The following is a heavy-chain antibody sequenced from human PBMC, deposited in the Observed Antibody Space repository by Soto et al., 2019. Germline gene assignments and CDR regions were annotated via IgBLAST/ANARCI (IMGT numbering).Heavy chain of an antibody. CDR1: GGSISSGDYY. CDR2: IYYSGST. CDR3: AREGLVDYQGSRSYYMAWFDT. V-gene: IGHV4-30-4*01. Sequence: SETLSLTCTVSGGSISSGDYYWSWIRQPPGKGLEWIGYIYYSGSTYYNPSLKSRVTISVDTSKNQFSLKLSSVTAADTAVYYCAREGLVDYQGSRSYYMAWFDTWGQGTLVTVSS. D-gene: IGHD3-10*01. J-gene: IGHJ5*02.